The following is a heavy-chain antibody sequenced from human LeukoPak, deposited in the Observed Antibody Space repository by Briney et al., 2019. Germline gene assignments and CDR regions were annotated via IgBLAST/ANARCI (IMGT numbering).Heavy chain of an antibody. D-gene: IGHD5-18*01. CDR2: ISAYNGNT. CDR1: GYTFTSNG. V-gene: IGHV1-18*01. J-gene: IGHJ4*02. CDR3: ARDLNSYGYSYDS. Sequence: GASVKVSCKASGYTFTSNGISWVRQAPGQGLEWMGWISAYNGNTNYAQKFQGRVTMTRDKSTSTVYMELRGLRFEDTAMYYCARDLNSYGYSYDSWGQGTLVTVSS.